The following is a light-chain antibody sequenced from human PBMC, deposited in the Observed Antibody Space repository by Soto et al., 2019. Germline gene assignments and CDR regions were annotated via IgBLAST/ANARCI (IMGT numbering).Light chain of an antibody. V-gene: IGKV1-5*03. Sequence: DIQMTQSPSTLSGSVGDRVTITCRASHTISSWLAWYQQKPGKAPKLLIYKASTLKSGAPSRFSGSGSGTDLTLTISSLQPEDFATYYCQQSYSTPRFGGGTKVDI. J-gene: IGKJ4*01. CDR1: HTISSW. CDR3: QQSYSTPR. CDR2: KAS.